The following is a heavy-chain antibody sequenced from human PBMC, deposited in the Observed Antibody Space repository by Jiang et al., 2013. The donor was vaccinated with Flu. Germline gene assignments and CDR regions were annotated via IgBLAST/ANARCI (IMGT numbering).Heavy chain of an antibody. V-gene: IGHV4-34*01. D-gene: IGHD5-18*01. CDR2: INHSGST. CDR1: GGSFSGYY. CDR3: ARGWWIRDFDY. J-gene: IGHJ4*02. Sequence: LLKPSETLSLTCAVYGGSFSGYYWSWIRQPPGKGLEWIGEINHSGSTNYNPSLKSRVTISVDTSKNQFSLKLSSVTAADTAVYYCARGWWIRDFDYWGQGTLVTVSS.